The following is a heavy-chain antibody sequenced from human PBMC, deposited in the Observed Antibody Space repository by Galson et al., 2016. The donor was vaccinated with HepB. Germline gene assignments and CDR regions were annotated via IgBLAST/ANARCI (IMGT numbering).Heavy chain of an antibody. CDR1: GFTFNTYA. CDR2: ISGNGIGT. D-gene: IGHD2-15*01. CDR3: AKGTLGQVSGSICYPFDC. Sequence: SLRLSCAASGFTFNTYAMTWVRQAPGKGLECVATISGNGIGTAYAGSVKGRFTISRDNSKNTVYLQMNSLRAEDTAVYYCAKGTLGQVSGSICYPFDCWGQGTLVTVSS. V-gene: IGHV3-23*01. J-gene: IGHJ4*02.